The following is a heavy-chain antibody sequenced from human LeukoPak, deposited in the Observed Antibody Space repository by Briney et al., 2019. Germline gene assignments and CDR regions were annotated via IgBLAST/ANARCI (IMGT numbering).Heavy chain of an antibody. J-gene: IGHJ4*02. CDR1: GYTFTGYY. CDR2: INPNSDGT. CDR3: ARSHSGGSYLFDY. Sequence: ASVKVSCKASGYTFTGYYMHWVRQAPGQGLEWMGWINPNSDGTNYAQKFQGRVTMTRDTSISTAYMELSRLRSDDTAVYYCARSHSGGSYLFDYWGQGTLVTVSS. V-gene: IGHV1-2*02. D-gene: IGHD1-26*01.